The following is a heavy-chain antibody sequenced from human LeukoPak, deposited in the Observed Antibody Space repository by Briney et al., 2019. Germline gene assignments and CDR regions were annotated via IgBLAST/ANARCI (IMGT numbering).Heavy chain of an antibody. CDR1: GLTVSDNF. V-gene: IGHV3-66*01. Sequence: GGSLRLSCAASGLTVSDNFMSWVRQAPGKGLEWVSVLYRGGNTYYADSVKGRFTISRDNSKNTLYLQMSSLRVEDTAVYYCARGVLTGQFDYWGQGTLVTVSS. J-gene: IGHJ4*02. CDR2: LYRGGNT. D-gene: IGHD3-9*01. CDR3: ARGVLTGQFDY.